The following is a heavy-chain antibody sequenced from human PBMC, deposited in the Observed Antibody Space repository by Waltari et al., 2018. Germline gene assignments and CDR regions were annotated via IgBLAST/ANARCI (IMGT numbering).Heavy chain of an antibody. J-gene: IGHJ3*02. Sequence: VQLQESGPGLVKPSQTLSITCTVSGGSIRSGSYYWSWIRRPAGKGLEWIGYIYTSGSTNYNPSLKSRVTISVDTSKNQFAVKLSSVTAADTAVYYCVGGFDIWGQGTMVTVSS. D-gene: IGHD1-26*01. CDR1: GGSIRSGSYY. CDR3: VGGFDI. V-gene: IGHV4-61*09. CDR2: IYTSGST.